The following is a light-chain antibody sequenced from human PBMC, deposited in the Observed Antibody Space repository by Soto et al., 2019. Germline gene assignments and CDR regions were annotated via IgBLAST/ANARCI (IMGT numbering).Light chain of an antibody. CDR2: DAS. CDR3: QQYGSTHLT. J-gene: IGKJ4*01. V-gene: IGKV3-20*01. Sequence: EIVLTQSPDTLSLSPGEIATLSCRASRSVRSNYLAWYHQKPGQAPMFLICDASSRATGIPDRFSVSGCGTEFSLTIRRLEPEECAVYYCQQYGSTHLTFGVGTKVDI. CDR1: RSVRSNY.